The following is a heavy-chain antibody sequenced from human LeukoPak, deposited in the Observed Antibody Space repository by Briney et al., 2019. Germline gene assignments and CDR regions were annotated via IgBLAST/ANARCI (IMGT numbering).Heavy chain of an antibody. V-gene: IGHV3-30*14. CDR3: ARAAYSGSYWDYYYYMDV. J-gene: IGHJ6*03. Sequence: GGSLRLSCAASGFTFSSYAMHWVRQAPGKGLEWVAVISYDGSNKYYADSVKGRFTISRDNSKNTLYLQMNSLRAEDTAVYYCARAAYSGSYWDYYYYMDVWGKGTTVTVSS. CDR2: ISYDGSNK. CDR1: GFTFSSYA. D-gene: IGHD1-26*01.